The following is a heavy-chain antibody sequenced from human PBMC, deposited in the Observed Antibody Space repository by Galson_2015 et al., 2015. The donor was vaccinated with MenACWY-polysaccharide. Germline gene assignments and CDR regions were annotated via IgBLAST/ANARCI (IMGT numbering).Heavy chain of an antibody. CDR1: GFTFSRCG. V-gene: IGHV3-30*18. CDR3: AKAGFTYDSFNYYYMDV. CDR2: ISYDGSNK. J-gene: IGHJ6*03. Sequence: SLRLSCAASGFTFSRCGMHWVRQAPRKGLEWVALISYDGSNKYHADSVKGRFTISRDNSKNTLFLQMHSLRVEDTAVYYCAKAGFTYDSFNYYYMDVWGEWTTVTVSS. D-gene: IGHD5-18*01.